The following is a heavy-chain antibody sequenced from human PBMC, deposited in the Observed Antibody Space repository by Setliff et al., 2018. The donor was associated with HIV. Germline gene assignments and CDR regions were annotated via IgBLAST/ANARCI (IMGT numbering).Heavy chain of an antibody. J-gene: IGHJ5*02. CDR2: INPNRGGS. V-gene: IGHV1-2*02. D-gene: IGHD1-26*01. Sequence: ASVKVSCKASGYTFTGYYMLWVRQAPGQGLEWMGWINPNRGGSNYAQKFQGRVTMTRDTSISTGYMELTRLRSDDTAVYYCARVVGADNWFDPWGQGTLVTVSS. CDR3: ARVVGADNWFDP. CDR1: GYTFTGYY.